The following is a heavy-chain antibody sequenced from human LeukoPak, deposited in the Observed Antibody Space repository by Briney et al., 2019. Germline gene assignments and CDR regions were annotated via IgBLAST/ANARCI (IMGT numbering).Heavy chain of an antibody. V-gene: IGHV3-7*01. J-gene: IGHJ4*02. D-gene: IGHD3-22*01. CDR2: IKQDGSDQ. CDR1: GFIFSGCW. CDR3: ARTDQSSAYRPIDY. Sequence: GGSLRLSCAASGFIFSGCWMSWVRQAPGKGLEWVANIKQDGSDQYYLDSVKGRFTISRDNAKNSLYLQMNSLRAEDTAMYYCARTDQSSAYRPIDYWGQGTLVTVSS.